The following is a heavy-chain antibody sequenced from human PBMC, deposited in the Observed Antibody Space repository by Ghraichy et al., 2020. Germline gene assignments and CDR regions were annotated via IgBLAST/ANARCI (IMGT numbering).Heavy chain of an antibody. CDR3: AKGMYAFDI. V-gene: IGHV4-61*01. J-gene: IGHJ3*02. CDR2: IYYSGST. CDR1: GGSVSSGSYY. Sequence: SQTLSLTCTVSGGSVSSGSYYWNWIRQPPGKGLEWIGYIYYSGSTNYHPSLKSRVTISVDTSKNQFSLKLSSVTAADTAVYYCAKGMYAFDIWGQGTMVTVSS.